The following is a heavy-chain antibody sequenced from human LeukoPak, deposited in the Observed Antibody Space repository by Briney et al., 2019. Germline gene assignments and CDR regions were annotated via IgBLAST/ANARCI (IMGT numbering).Heavy chain of an antibody. J-gene: IGHJ4*02. CDR1: GFTFSSYG. CDR2: IWYDGSNK. Sequence: GRSLRLSCAASGFTFSSYGMHWVRQAPGKGLEWVAVIWYDGSNKYYADSVKGRFTISRDNSKNTLYLQMNSLRAEDTAVYYCARERRTLGFDYWGRGTLVTVSS. D-gene: IGHD1-14*01. V-gene: IGHV3-33*01. CDR3: ARERRTLGFDY.